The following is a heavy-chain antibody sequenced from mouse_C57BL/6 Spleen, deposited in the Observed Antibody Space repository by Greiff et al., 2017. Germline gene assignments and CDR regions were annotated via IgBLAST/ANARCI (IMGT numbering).Heavy chain of an antibody. CDR2: IDPSDSYT. CDR3: ERRGLYGSSWDY. D-gene: IGHD1-1*01. Sequence: VQLQQPGAELVKPGASVKLSCKASGYTFTSYWMQWVKQRPGQGLEWIGEIDPSDSYTNYNQTFKGKATLTVATSSSTAYMPLSSLTSEDSAVYYCERRGLYGSSWDYWGKGTTLTVSS. J-gene: IGHJ2*01. V-gene: IGHV1-50*01. CDR1: GYTFTSYW.